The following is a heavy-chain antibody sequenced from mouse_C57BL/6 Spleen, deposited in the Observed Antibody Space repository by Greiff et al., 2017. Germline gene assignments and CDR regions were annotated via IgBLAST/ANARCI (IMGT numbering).Heavy chain of an antibody. CDR3: ARMITTALYYYAMDY. D-gene: IGHD1-2*01. CDR1: GFSLTSYG. V-gene: IGHV2-2*01. J-gene: IGHJ4*01. CDR2: IWSGGST. Sequence: VHLVESGPGLVQPSQSLSITCTVSGFSLTSYGVHWVRQSPGKGLEWLGVIWSGGSTDYNAAFISRLSISKDNSKSQVFFKMNSLQADDTAIYYCARMITTALYYYAMDYWGQGTSVTVSS.